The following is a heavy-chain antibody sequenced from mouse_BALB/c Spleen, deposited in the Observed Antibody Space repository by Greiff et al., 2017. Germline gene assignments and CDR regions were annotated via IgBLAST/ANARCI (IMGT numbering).Heavy chain of an antibody. D-gene: IGHD1-1*01. CDR2: ISSGGST. Sequence: EVQGVESGGGLVKPGGSLKLSCAASGFTFSSYAMSWVRQTPEKRLEWVASISSGGSTYYPDSVKGRFTISRDNARNILYLQMSSLRSEDTAMYYCARQGYGSSHWYFDVWGAGTTVTVSS. CDR3: ARQGYGSSHWYFDV. J-gene: IGHJ1*01. V-gene: IGHV5-6-5*01. CDR1: GFTFSSYA.